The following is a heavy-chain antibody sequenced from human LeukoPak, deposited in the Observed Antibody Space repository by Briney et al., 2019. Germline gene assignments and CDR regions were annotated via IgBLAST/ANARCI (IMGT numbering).Heavy chain of an antibody. Sequence: GGSLRLSCAASGFTFDDYAMHWVRQAPGKGLEWVSGISWNSGSIAYADSVKGRFTISRDNAKNSLYLQMNSLRAEDMAFYYCAKNRRRGYFGSGSNFDYWGQGTLVTVSS. V-gene: IGHV3-9*03. CDR1: GFTFDDYA. D-gene: IGHD3-10*01. CDR2: ISWNSGSI. CDR3: AKNRRRGYFGSGSNFDY. J-gene: IGHJ4*02.